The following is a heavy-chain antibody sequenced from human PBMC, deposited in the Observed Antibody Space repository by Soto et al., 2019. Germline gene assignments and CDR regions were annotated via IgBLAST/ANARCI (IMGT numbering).Heavy chain of an antibody. CDR2: ISAYKGNT. V-gene: IGHV1-18*04. D-gene: IGHD1-1*01. Sequence: QVHLVQSGPEVKKPGASVKVSCKAPGYTFTSYAISGVPQAPGRGLEWVGWISAYKGNTNSAKKLQGRVTMTTDPSASTAYMELRSLTSDDTAVYYCARETPATGTPDYWGQGTLVTVSS. J-gene: IGHJ4*02. CDR1: GYTFTSYA. CDR3: ARETPATGTPDY.